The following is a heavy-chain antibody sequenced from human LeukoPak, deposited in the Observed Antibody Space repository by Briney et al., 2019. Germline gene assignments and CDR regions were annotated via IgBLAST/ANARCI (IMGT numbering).Heavy chain of an antibody. Sequence: GESLKIYCKGSGYSFTSYWIGWVRQMPGKGLEWMGIIYPGDSDTRYSPSFQGQVTISADKSISTAYLQWSSLKASDTAMYYCARRGAVAGTFFDYWGQGTLVTVSS. CDR3: ARRGAVAGTFFDY. CDR1: GYSFTSYW. D-gene: IGHD6-19*01. CDR2: IYPGDSDT. V-gene: IGHV5-51*01. J-gene: IGHJ4*02.